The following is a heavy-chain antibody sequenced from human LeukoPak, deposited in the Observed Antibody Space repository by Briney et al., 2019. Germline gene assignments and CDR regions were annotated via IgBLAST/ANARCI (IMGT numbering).Heavy chain of an antibody. CDR1: GGSFSGYY. CDR3: ARGQSAAGNFDY. Sequence: SETLSLTCAVYGGSFSGYYWSWTRQPPGKGLEWIGEINHSGSTNYNPSLKSRVTISVDTSKNQFSLKLSSVTAADTAVYYCARGQSAAGNFDYWGQGTLVTVSS. V-gene: IGHV4-34*01. CDR2: INHSGST. J-gene: IGHJ4*02. D-gene: IGHD6-13*01.